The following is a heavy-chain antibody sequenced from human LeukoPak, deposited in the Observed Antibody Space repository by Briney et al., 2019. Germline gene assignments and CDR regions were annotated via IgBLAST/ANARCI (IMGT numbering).Heavy chain of an antibody. D-gene: IGHD3-22*01. J-gene: IGHJ1*01. CDR3: ARVNPSNSGFYAY. V-gene: IGHV3-33*01. Sequence: GRSLRLSCAASGFTFSNYGMHWVRQAPGKGLEWVAVIWSGESNKYYADSVKGRFTISRDNFKNTLYLHMNRLRAEDTTVYYCARVNPSNSGFYAYWGQGTLVTVSS. CDR1: GFTFSNYG. CDR2: IWSGESNK.